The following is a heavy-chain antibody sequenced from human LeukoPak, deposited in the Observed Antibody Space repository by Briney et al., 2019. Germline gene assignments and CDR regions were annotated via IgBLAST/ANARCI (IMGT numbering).Heavy chain of an antibody. D-gene: IGHD5-18*01. V-gene: IGHV4-59*08. J-gene: IGHJ4*02. CDR2: IYSSGST. Sequence: SETLSLTCIVSGGPISSYYWSWIPQPPGKALEWIGYIYSSGSTDYNPSLKSRATISLDTPNHQFSLKLTSVTAADTAVYYCARHVGIHLWSLYFDYWGQGSLVTVSS. CDR1: GGPISSYY. CDR3: ARHVGIHLWSLYFDY.